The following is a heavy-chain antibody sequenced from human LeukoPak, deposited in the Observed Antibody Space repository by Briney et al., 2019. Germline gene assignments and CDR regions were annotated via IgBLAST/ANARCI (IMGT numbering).Heavy chain of an antibody. CDR3: ARKANDCSSTSCYGGGGYYYYGMDV. V-gene: IGHV4-59*01. Sequence: KPSETLSLTCTVSGGSMSGYFWSWIRQPPGKGLEWIGYIYYSGSTNYNPSLKSRVTISVDTSKNQFSLKLSSVTAADTAVYYCARKANDCSSTSCYGGGGYYYYGMDVWGQGTTVTVSS. CDR2: IYYSGST. J-gene: IGHJ6*02. D-gene: IGHD2-2*01. CDR1: GGSMSGYF.